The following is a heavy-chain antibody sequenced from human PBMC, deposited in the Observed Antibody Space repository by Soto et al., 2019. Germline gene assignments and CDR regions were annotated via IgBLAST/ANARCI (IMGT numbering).Heavy chain of an antibody. V-gene: IGHV3-33*08. CDR2: IWYDGSNK. CDR3: ARASYDFWSGYLRTSDYYYGMDV. D-gene: IGHD3-3*01. J-gene: IGHJ6*02. Sequence: PGGSLRLSCAASGFTFSSYAVHWVRQAPGKGLEWVAVIWYDGSNKYYADSVKGRFTISRDNSKNTLYLQMNSLRAEDTAVYYCARASYDFWSGYLRTSDYYYGMDVWGQGTTVTVSS. CDR1: GFTFSSYA.